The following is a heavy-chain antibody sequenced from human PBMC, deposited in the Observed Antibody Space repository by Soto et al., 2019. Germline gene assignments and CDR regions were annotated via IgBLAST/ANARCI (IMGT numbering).Heavy chain of an antibody. Sequence: SETLSLTCSASGAALNSGNYYWSWIRQVPGKGLEWIGHIYVTGAVDYNPSLRDRITISQDTSERQFSLNLRLVTAADTAVYYCARLRIATNNYKWFDPWGQGTLVTVSS. V-gene: IGHV4-31*03. CDR1: GAALNSGNYY. CDR2: IYVTGAV. CDR3: ARLRIATNNYKWFDP. D-gene: IGHD2-21*01. J-gene: IGHJ5*02.